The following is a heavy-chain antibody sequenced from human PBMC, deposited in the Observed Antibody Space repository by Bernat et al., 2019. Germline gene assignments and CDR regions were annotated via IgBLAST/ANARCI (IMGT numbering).Heavy chain of an antibody. V-gene: IGHV1-18*01. J-gene: IGHJ4*02. CDR1: GYTFTSYG. CDR2: ISAYNGHT. CDR3: ARDYSSGYYGDFDY. Sequence: QVQLVQSGAEVKKPGASVKVSCKASGYTFTSYGISWVRQAPGQGLEWMGWISAYNGHTNYAQNLQGRVTMTTDTSTSTAYLDLRSLRSDDTAVYYCARDYSSGYYGDFDYWGQGALVTVSS. D-gene: IGHD6-19*01.